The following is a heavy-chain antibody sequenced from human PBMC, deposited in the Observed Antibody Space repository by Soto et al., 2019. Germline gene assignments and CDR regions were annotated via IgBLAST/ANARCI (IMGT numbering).Heavy chain of an antibody. D-gene: IGHD6-13*01. CDR3: ARLGRGQLVRGWFDP. V-gene: IGHV4-4*02. CDR2: IYHSGST. Sequence: QVQLQESGPGLVKPSGTLSLTCAVSGGSISSSNWWSWVRQPPGKGLEWIGEIYHSGSTNYNPSLKGRVTISVDKSKNQFSLKLSSVTAADTAVYYCARLGRGQLVRGWFDPWGQGTLVTVSS. J-gene: IGHJ5*02. CDR1: GGSISSSNW.